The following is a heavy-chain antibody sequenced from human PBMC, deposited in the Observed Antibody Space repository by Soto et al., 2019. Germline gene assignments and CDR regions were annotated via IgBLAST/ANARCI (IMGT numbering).Heavy chain of an antibody. Sequence: QVQLQESGPGLVKPSQTLSLTCTVSGGSISSDSFYWNWIRQLPGEGLEWIGYIYHTGNTYYNPSLKSRVTMSVDTYKTQFSLNLSSVTAADTAVYSCARAEVKRGRTYCSSNSCVYYFDSWGQGTLVTVSS. CDR2: IYHTGNT. J-gene: IGHJ4*02. D-gene: IGHD2-2*01. V-gene: IGHV4-31*03. CDR1: GGSISSDSFY. CDR3: ARAEVKRGRTYCSSNSCVYYFDS.